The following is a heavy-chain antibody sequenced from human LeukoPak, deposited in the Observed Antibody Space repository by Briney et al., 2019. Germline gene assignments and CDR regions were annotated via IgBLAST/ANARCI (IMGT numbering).Heavy chain of an antibody. D-gene: IGHD6-19*01. CDR2: INHRGST. Sequence: SETLSLTCAVYGGSFSDYYWTWIRQPPGKGLEWIGEINHRGSTHYNPSLKSRVTISVDTSKKQSSLKLSSVTAADTAVYYCATYSTGFDIWGHGTVVTVSS. J-gene: IGHJ3*02. V-gene: IGHV4-34*01. CDR3: ATYSTGFDI. CDR1: GGSFSDYY.